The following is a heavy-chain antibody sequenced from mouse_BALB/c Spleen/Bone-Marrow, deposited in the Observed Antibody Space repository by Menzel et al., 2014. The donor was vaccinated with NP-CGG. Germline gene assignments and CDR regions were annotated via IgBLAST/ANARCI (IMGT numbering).Heavy chain of an antibody. D-gene: IGHD2-4*01. CDR1: GFTFSDYY. V-gene: IGHV5-12*02. CDR2: ISNGGGST. CDR3: ARHNYDETWFAY. J-gene: IGHJ3*01. Sequence: EVMLVESGGGLVQPGGSLKLSCATSGFTFSDYYMYWVRPTPEKRLEWVAYISNGGGSTYYPDTVKGRFTISRDNAKNTLYLQMSRLKSEDTAMYYCARHNYDETWFAYWSQGTLVTVSA.